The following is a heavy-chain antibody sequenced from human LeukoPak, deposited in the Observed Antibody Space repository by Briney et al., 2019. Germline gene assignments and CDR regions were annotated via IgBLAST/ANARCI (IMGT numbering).Heavy chain of an antibody. V-gene: IGHV1-2*02. Sequence: ASVKVSCKASGYTFISDGISWVRQAPGQGLEWMGWINPNSGGTNYAQKFQGRVTMTRDTSISTAYMELSRLRSDDTAVYYCARDHGDASLAKYWGQGTLVTVSS. J-gene: IGHJ4*02. CDR1: GYTFISDG. D-gene: IGHD4-17*01. CDR2: INPNSGGT. CDR3: ARDHGDASLAKY.